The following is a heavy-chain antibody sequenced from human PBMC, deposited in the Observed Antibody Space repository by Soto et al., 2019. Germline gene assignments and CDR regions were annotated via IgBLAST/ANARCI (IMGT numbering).Heavy chain of an antibody. Sequence: VQLVESGGGVVQPGRSLRLSCAASGFTFSSYAMHWVRQAPGKGLEWVAVISYDGSNKYYADSVKGRFTISRDNSKNTLYLQMNSLRAEDTAVYYCARDGSRRGIFGVVIHQRGYFDYWGQGTLVTVSS. CDR2: ISYDGSNK. CDR3: ARDGSRRGIFGVVIHQRGYFDY. CDR1: GFTFSSYA. J-gene: IGHJ4*02. D-gene: IGHD3-3*01. V-gene: IGHV3-30-3*01.